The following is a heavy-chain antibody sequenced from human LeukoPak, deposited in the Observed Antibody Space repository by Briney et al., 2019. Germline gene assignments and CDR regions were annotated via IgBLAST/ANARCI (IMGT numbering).Heavy chain of an antibody. J-gene: IGHJ5*02. CDR3: ARQPINYDSWFDP. D-gene: IGHD3-3*01. V-gene: IGHV4-39*07. CDR2: IYYSGST. CDR1: GGSISSSSYY. Sequence: SETLSLTCTVSGGSISSSSYYWGWIRQPPGKGLEWIGSIYYSGSTYYNPSLKSRVTISVDTSKNQLSLSLSSVTAADTAVYYCARQPINYDSWFDPWGQGTLVTVSS.